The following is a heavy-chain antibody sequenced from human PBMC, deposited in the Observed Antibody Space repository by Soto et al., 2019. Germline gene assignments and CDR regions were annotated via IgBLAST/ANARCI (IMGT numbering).Heavy chain of an antibody. CDR1: GGSFSGYY. J-gene: IGHJ6*02. CDR3: ARGGDSSSDYYYGMDV. D-gene: IGHD6-6*01. CDR2: INHSGST. V-gene: IGHV4-34*01. Sequence: PSETLSLTCAVYGGSFSGYYWSWIRQPPGKGLEWIGEINHSGSTNYNPSLKSRVTISVDTSKNQFSLKLSSVTAADTAVYYCARGGDSSSDYYYGMDVWGQGTTVTFSS.